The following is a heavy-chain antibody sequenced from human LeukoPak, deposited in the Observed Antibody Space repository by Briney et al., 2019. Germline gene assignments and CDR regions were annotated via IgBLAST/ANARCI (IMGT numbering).Heavy chain of an antibody. D-gene: IGHD3-22*01. Sequence: GGSLRLSCAASGFTVSSNYMSWVRQAPGQGLEWVAVIWSDGSKKYHADSVKGRFTISRDNTKNMLYLQMNSLRAEDTAIYYCVRVGTDSIGSYPDYWGQGTLVTVTS. J-gene: IGHJ4*02. CDR1: GFTVSSNY. CDR3: VRVGTDSIGSYPDY. CDR2: IWSDGSKK. V-gene: IGHV3-33*08.